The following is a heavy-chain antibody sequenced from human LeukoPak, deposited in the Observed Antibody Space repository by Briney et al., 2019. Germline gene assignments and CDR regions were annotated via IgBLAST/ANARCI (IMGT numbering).Heavy chain of an antibody. CDR3: ARDLGSYGAAFYFDY. V-gene: IGHV3-21*01. J-gene: IGHJ4*02. CDR1: GFTFSSYS. CDR2: ISSSSSYI. D-gene: IGHD4-17*01. Sequence: GGSLRLSCAASGFTFSSYSMNWVRQAPGKGLELVSSISSSSSYIYYADSVKGRFTISRDNAKNSLYLQMNSLRAEDTAVYYCARDLGSYGAAFYFDYWGQGTLVTVSS.